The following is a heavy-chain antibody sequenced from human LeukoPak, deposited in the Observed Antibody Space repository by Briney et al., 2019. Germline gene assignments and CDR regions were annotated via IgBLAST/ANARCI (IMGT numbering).Heavy chain of an antibody. CDR2: IIPIFGTA. J-gene: IGHJ4*02. V-gene: IGHV1-69*13. Sequence: SVKVSCKASGGTFSSYAISWVRQAPGQGLEWMGGIIPIFGTANYAQKFQGRVTITADESTSTAYMELSSLRSEDTAVYYCAREYYYDSSGYYYVLDYWGQGTLVTVSS. CDR1: GGTFSSYA. CDR3: AREYYYDSSGYYYVLDY. D-gene: IGHD3-22*01.